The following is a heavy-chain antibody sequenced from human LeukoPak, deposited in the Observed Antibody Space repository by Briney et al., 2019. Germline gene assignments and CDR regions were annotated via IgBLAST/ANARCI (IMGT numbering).Heavy chain of an antibody. CDR2: ISSSSSTI. V-gene: IGHV3-48*04. CDR1: GFTFSSYA. D-gene: IGHD3-3*01. Sequence: GGSLRLSCAASGFTFSSYAMHWVRQAPGKGLEWVSYISSSSSTIYYADSVKGRFTISRDNAKNSLYLQMNSLRAEDTAVYYCARREWLTDLYFDYWGQGTLVTVSS. J-gene: IGHJ4*02. CDR3: ARREWLTDLYFDY.